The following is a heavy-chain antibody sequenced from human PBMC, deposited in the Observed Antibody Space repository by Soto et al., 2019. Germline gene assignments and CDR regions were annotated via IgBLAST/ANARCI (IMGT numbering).Heavy chain of an antibody. J-gene: IGHJ4*02. Sequence: GGSLRLSCAASGFTFSSYAMSWVRQAPGKGLEWVSAISGSGGSTYYADSVKGRFTISRDNAKNTLYLQMNSLRAEDTALYYCARGPAWGSLDYWGLGTLVTVSS. CDR2: ISGSGGST. CDR1: GFTFSSYA. V-gene: IGHV3-23*01. CDR3: ARGPAWGSLDY. D-gene: IGHD7-27*01.